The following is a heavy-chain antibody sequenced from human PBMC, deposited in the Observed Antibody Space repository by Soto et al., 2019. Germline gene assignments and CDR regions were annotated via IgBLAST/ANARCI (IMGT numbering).Heavy chain of an antibody. Sequence: QLQLQESGSGLVKPSQTLSLTCAVSGGSISSGGYSWSWIRQPPGKGLEWIGYIYHCGSTYYNPSLRRRVTISVDRSKNQFSRKLSSVTAADTAVYYCAREGDGDYVGGWFDPWGQGTLVTVSS. CDR2: IYHCGST. V-gene: IGHV4-30-2*01. J-gene: IGHJ5*02. D-gene: IGHD4-17*01. CDR3: AREGDGDYVGGWFDP. CDR1: GGSISSGGYS.